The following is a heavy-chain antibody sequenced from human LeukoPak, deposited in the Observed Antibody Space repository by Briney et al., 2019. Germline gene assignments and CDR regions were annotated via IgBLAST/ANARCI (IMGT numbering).Heavy chain of an antibody. CDR1: GDSIGSYY. J-gene: IGHJ4*02. CDR3: ARAADYGGNSAFDY. CDR2: IYYSGST. D-gene: IGHD4-23*01. V-gene: IGHV4-59*01. Sequence: SETLSLTCTVSGDSIGSYYWSWIRQPPGKGLEWMGYIYYSGSTNYNPSLKSRVTISVDTSKNQFSLKLSSVTAADTAVYYCARAADYGGNSAFDYWGQGTLVTVSS.